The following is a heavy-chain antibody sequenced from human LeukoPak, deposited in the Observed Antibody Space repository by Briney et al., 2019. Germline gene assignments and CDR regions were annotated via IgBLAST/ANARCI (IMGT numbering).Heavy chain of an antibody. CDR3: ARAPASYEDYFDY. V-gene: IGHV1-2*07. Sequence: ASVKVSCTASEYTFTGYYMHWVRQAPGQGLGWMGWINPNSGGTNYAHKFPGRGTMTRATSISTAYMDLSRLRAYDTAAYYCARAPASYEDYFDYWGQGTLVTVSS. CDR2: INPNSGGT. D-gene: IGHD3-22*01. J-gene: IGHJ4*02. CDR1: EYTFTGYY.